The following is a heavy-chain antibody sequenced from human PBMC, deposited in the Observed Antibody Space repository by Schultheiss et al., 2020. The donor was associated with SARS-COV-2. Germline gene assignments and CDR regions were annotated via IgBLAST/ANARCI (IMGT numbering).Heavy chain of an antibody. CDR1: GGSFSGYY. V-gene: IGHV4-34*01. CDR2: INHSGST. CDR3: ARALEGYNWNYAVNY. J-gene: IGHJ4*02. D-gene: IGHD1-7*01. Sequence: SQTLSLTCAVYGGSFSGYYWSWIRQPPGKGLEWIGEINHSGSTNYNPSLMSRVTISVDTSKNQFSLKLSSVTAADTAVYYCARALEGYNWNYAVNYWGQGTLVTVSS.